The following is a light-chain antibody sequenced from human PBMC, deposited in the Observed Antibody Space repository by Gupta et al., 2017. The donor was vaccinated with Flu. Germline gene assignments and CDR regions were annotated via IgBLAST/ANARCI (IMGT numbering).Light chain of an antibody. Sequence: SALTQPASVSGSPGQSITISCTGTSSDVGAYNYVAWYQQHPVKARKILIFEVETRPAGVANRFSGSKSGNTATLTIAGRQAEDEAHYYCSSYSGSSPLFGGGIKVTVL. V-gene: IGLV2-14*01. CDR1: SSDVGAYNY. J-gene: IGLJ2*01. CDR2: EVE. CDR3: SSYSGSSPL.